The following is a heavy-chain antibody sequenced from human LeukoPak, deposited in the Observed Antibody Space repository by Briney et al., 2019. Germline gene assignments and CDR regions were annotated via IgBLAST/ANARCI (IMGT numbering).Heavy chain of an antibody. Sequence: PGGSMILSCAASGFTFSHFGFHWVRQAPGKGLEWVAVIWSDGTNKYYGDSVKGRFIIQRDDSQKTVYLQMNRLRAEDTAIYYCAKDAQRGFDYSNSLEYWGQGSLVTVSS. J-gene: IGHJ4*02. D-gene: IGHD4-11*01. V-gene: IGHV3-33*06. CDR1: GFTFSHFG. CDR3: AKDAQRGFDYSNSLEY. CDR2: IWSDGTNK.